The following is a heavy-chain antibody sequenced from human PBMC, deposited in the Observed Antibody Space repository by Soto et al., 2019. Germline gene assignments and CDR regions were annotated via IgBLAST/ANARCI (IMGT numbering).Heavy chain of an antibody. CDR3: TIMYKGWATFDY. D-gene: IGHD1-1*01. J-gene: IGHJ4*02. V-gene: IGHV1-24*01. CDR2: FDPDDGET. Sequence: QVQLVQSGAEVKKPGASVKVSCKVSGFSLTDLSMHWVRQVSGKGLEWMGSFDPDDGETIYAQKFQGRVTMTEDTSTDTAYMELSSLRSEDTAVYYCTIMYKGWATFDYWGQGTLVTVSS. CDR1: GFSLTDLS.